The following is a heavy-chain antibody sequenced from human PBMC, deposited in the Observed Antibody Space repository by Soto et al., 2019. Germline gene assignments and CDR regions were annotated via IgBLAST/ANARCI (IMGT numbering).Heavy chain of an antibody. V-gene: IGHV4-39*01. CDR2: VCWTGIT. CDR3: ARSHYTYGLLIDY. D-gene: IGHD2-8*01. CDR1: GDSITTNSYY. J-gene: IGHJ4*02. Sequence: PSETLSLTCSVSGDSITTNSYYWGRIRQPPGKGLQWIGNVCWTGITFSHPSRTSRVFISVYTSKNEFSLRLTSVTAADTAVYYCARSHYTYGLLIDYWGPGTLVTVSS.